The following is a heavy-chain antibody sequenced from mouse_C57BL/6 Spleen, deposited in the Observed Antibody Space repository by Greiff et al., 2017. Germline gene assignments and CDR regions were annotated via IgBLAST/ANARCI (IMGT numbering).Heavy chain of an antibody. V-gene: IGHV1-81*01. J-gene: IGHJ2*01. CDR1: GYTFTSYG. D-gene: IGHD3-2*02. Sequence: VMLVESGAELARPGASVKLSCKASGYTFTSYGISWVKQRTGQGLEWIGELYPRSGNTYYNEKFKGKATLTADKSSSTAYMELRSLTSEDSAVYFCARWGTAQATSYFDYWGQGTTLTVSS. CDR2: LYPRSGNT. CDR3: ARWGTAQATSYFDY.